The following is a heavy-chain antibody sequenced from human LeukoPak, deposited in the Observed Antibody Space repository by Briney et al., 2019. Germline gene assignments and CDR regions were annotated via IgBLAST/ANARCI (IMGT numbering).Heavy chain of an antibody. CDR2: IITIFGAA. CDR3: AGYSYAQGWFDP. V-gene: IGHV1-69*05. J-gene: IGHJ5*02. Sequence: ASVKVSRKASGGTFTSYAFSWVRQPPGQGLEWMGGIITIFGAANYAQKFQGRVTITTDESTSTAYMELSSLRCEDTAVYYCAGYSYAQGWFDPWGQGTLVTVSS. D-gene: IGHD5-18*01. CDR1: GGTFTSYA.